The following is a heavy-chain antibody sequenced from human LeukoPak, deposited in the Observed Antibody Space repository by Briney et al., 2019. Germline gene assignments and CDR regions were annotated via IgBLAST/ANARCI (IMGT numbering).Heavy chain of an antibody. CDR1: GFTVSSNS. CDR3: ARRAGAYSHPYDY. J-gene: IGHJ4*02. Sequence: GGSLRLSCTVSGFTVSSNSMSWVRQAPGKGLEWVSFIYSDNTHYSDSVKGRFTISKDNSKNTLYLQMNSLRAEDTAVYYCARRAGAYSHPYDYWAREPWSPSPQ. V-gene: IGHV3-53*01. CDR2: IYSDNT. D-gene: IGHD4/OR15-4a*01.